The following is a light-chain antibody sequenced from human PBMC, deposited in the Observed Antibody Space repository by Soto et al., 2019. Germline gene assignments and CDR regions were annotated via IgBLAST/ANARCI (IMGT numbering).Light chain of an antibody. Sequence: EIVLTQSPATLSLSPGERATLSCRASQSIGTFFAWYQQKPGQAPRLLIYDASNRATGIPARFSGSGSGTDFTLTISSLQSEDFAVYYCQQYNNWPQTFGQGTKVDIK. CDR3: QQYNNWPQT. CDR1: QSIGTF. CDR2: DAS. V-gene: IGKV3-11*01. J-gene: IGKJ1*01.